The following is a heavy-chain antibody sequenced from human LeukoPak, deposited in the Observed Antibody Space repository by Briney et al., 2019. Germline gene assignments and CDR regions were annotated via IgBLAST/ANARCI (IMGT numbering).Heavy chain of an antibody. CDR3: ARGSGSYRY. CDR2: INHSGST. V-gene: IGHV4-34*01. Sequence: SETLSLTCIVSGDSITSDYWSWIRQPPGKGLEWIGEINHSGSTNYNPSLKSRVTISVDTSKNQFSLKLSSVTAADTAVYYCARGSGSYRYWGQGTLVTVSS. D-gene: IGHD1-26*01. J-gene: IGHJ4*02. CDR1: GDSITSDY.